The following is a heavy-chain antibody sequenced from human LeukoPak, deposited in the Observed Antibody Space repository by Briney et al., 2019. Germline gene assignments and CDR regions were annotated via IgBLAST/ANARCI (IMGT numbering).Heavy chain of an antibody. Sequence: SETPSLTCTVSGGSISSYYWSWIRQPPGKGLEWIGYIYYSGSTNYNPSLKSRVTISVDTSKDQFSLKLSSVTAADTAVYYCARDGSSVVVTANHYYYGMDVWGQGTTVTVSS. D-gene: IGHD2-21*02. CDR1: GGSISSYY. V-gene: IGHV4-59*12. CDR2: IYYSGST. CDR3: ARDGSSVVVTANHYYYGMDV. J-gene: IGHJ6*02.